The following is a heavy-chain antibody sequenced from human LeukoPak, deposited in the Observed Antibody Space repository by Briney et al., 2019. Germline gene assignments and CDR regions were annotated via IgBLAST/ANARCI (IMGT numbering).Heavy chain of an antibody. CDR3: ARVPDPYCGGDCYTLDY. CDR1: GFTFSSYA. V-gene: IGHV3-30-3*01. J-gene: IGHJ4*02. Sequence: GGSLRLSCAASGFTFSSYAMHWVRQAPGKGLEWVAVISYDGSNKYYADSVKGRFTISRDNSKNTLYLQMNSLRAEDTAVYYCARVPDPYCGGDCYTLDYWGQGTLVTVSS. D-gene: IGHD2-21*02. CDR2: ISYDGSNK.